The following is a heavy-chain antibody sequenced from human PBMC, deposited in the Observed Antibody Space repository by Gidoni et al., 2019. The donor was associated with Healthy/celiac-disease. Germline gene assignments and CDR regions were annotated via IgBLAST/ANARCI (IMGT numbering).Heavy chain of an antibody. D-gene: IGHD4-17*01. J-gene: IGHJ6*02. CDR2: IIPILGIA. V-gene: IGHV1-69*04. CDR1: GGTFSSYA. CDR3: AEATVTTHRTNYYYYYGMDV. Sequence: QVQLVQSGAEVKKPGSSVKVSCTASGGTFSSYAISWVRQAPGQGLEWMGRIIPILGIANYAQKFQGRVTITADKSTSTAYMELSSLRSEDTAVYYCAEATVTTHRTNYYYYYGMDVWGQGTTVTVSS.